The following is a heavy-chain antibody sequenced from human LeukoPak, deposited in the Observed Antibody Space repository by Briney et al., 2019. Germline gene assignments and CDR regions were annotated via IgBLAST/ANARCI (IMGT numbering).Heavy chain of an antibody. CDR2: IIPIFGTA. CDR1: GYTFTSYG. V-gene: IGHV1-69*13. D-gene: IGHD3-22*01. Sequence: ASVKVSCKASGYTFTSYGISWVRQAPGQGLEWMGGIIPIFGTANYAQKFQGRVTIIADESTSTAYMELSSLRSEDTAVYYCAMYYYDSSGYYPLDYWGQGTLVTVSS. CDR3: AMYYYDSSGYYPLDY. J-gene: IGHJ4*02.